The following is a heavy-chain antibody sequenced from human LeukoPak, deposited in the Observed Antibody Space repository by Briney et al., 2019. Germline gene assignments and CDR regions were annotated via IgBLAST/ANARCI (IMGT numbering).Heavy chain of an antibody. V-gene: IGHV4-34*01. J-gene: IGHJ4*02. CDR3: ARRVTAFDY. D-gene: IGHD2-21*02. CDR2: INHSGST. CDR1: GGSFSGYY. Sequence: SETLSLTCAVYGGSFSGYYWSWIRQPPGKGLEWIGEINHSGSTNYNPSLKSRVTISVDTSKNQFSLKLSSVTAADTAVYCCARRVTAFDYWGQGTLVTVSS.